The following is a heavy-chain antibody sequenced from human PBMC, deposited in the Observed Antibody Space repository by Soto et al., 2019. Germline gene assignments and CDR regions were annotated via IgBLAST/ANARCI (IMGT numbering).Heavy chain of an antibody. CDR2: ISGSGGST. CDR3: AKYRAWAALISDAFDI. CDR1: GFTFSSYA. V-gene: IGHV3-23*04. D-gene: IGHD3-16*02. J-gene: IGHJ3*02. Sequence: EVQLVESGGGLVKPGGSLRLSCAASGFTFSSYAMSWVRQAPGKGLEWVSAISGSGGSTYYADSVKGRFTISRDNSKNTLYLQMNSLRAEDTAVYYCAKYRAWAALISDAFDIWGQGTMVTVSS.